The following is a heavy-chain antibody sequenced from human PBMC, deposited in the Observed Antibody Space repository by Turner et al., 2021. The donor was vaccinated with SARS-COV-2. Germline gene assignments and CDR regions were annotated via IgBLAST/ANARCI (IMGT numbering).Heavy chain of an antibody. V-gene: IGHV3-30*04. D-gene: IGHD3-16*01. J-gene: IGHJ6*02. CDR1: GFTFSTYA. CDR2: ISYDGSNK. Sequence: QVQLVESGGGVVQPGRSLRLSCAAAGFTFSTYAMHGVRQAPGKGLEWVAVISYDGSNKYYADSVKGRFTSSRDNSKNTLYLQMSSLRAEDTAVYYCARGLGGGYYYGMDVWGQGTTVTVSS. CDR3: ARGLGGGYYYGMDV.